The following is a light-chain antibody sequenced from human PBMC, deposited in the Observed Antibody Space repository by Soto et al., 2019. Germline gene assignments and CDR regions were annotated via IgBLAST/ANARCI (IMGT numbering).Light chain of an antibody. Sequence: QSVLTQPPSVSGAPGQRVTIACTGSNSNIGAGYDVHWYRHFPGAAPKLLLSGNSHRPSGVPDRFSGSKSGTSASLASTGLQAEDEADYYCQSYDSGLFGLIFGEGTKLTVL. CDR1: NSNIGAGYD. V-gene: IGLV1-40*01. CDR3: QSYDSGLFGLI. CDR2: GNS. J-gene: IGLJ2*01.